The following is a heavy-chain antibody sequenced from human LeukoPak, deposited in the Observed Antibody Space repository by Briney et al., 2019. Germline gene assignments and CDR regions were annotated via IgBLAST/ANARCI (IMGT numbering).Heavy chain of an antibody. CDR3: ARRRGGYCSSTSCSLNWFDP. V-gene: IGHV4-4*02. D-gene: IGHD2-2*01. J-gene: IGHJ5*02. Sequence: SETLSFTCAVSGGSISSSNWWSWVRQPPGKGLEWIGEIYHSGSTNYNPSLKSRVTISVDTSKNQFSLKLSSVTAADTAVYYCARRRGGYCSSTSCSLNWFDPWGQGTLVTVSS. CDR2: IYHSGST. CDR1: GGSISSSNW.